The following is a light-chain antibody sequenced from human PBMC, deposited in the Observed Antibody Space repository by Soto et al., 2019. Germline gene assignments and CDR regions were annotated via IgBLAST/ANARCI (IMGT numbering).Light chain of an antibody. J-gene: IGKJ5*01. CDR2: WAS. CDR3: QQHYINPIT. Sequence: DIVMTQSPDSLAVSLGERATIHCKSSQSVLYSAKNKNFLTWYQQKPGQPPKLLIYWASTRESGVPDRFTGSGSGTDFPLTINSLQAEDVAVYYCQQHYINPITFGQGTRLEIK. V-gene: IGKV4-1*01. CDR1: QSVLYSAKNKNF.